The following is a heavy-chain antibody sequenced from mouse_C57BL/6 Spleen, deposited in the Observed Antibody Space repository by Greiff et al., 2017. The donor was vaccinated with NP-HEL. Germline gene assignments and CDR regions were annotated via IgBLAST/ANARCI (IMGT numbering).Heavy chain of an antibody. J-gene: IGHJ2*01. CDR3: AKSDSSGYGDY. CDR2: IWRGGST. V-gene: IGHV2-5*01. D-gene: IGHD3-2*02. Sequence: VQLQQSGPGLVQPSQSLSITCTVSGFSLTSYGVHWVRQSPGKGLEWLGVIWRGGSTDYNAAFMSRLSIIKDNSKSQVFFKMNSLQADDTAIYYCAKSDSSGYGDYWGQGTTLTVSS. CDR1: GFSLTSYG.